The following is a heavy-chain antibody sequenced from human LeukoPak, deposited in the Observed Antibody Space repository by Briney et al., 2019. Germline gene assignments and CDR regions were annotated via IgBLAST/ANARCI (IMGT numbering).Heavy chain of an antibody. V-gene: IGHV3-11*01. Sequence: GGSLRLSCAASGFTFSDYYMPWIRQAPGKGLEGISYISSSGSTIYYAGSVKGRFTISRDNAKNSLYLQMNSLRAEDTAVYYCARAPLGMVRGVTMDVWGKGTTVTVSS. CDR1: GFTFSDYY. CDR3: ARAPLGMVRGVTMDV. D-gene: IGHD3-10*01. J-gene: IGHJ6*03. CDR2: ISSSGSTI.